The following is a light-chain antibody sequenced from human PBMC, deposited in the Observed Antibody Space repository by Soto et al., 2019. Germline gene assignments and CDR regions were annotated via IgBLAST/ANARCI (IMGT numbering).Light chain of an antibody. CDR1: SSNIGAGYD. CDR2: GNS. V-gene: IGLV1-40*01. Sequence: QSVLTQPPSVSGAPGQRVTISCTGSSSNIGAGYDVHWYQQLPGTAPKLLIYGNSNRPSGVPDRFSGSKSGTSASLAITGLQAEDEAYYYCQSSDSSLSGSVFGGGTKLTVL. J-gene: IGLJ3*02. CDR3: QSSDSSLSGSV.